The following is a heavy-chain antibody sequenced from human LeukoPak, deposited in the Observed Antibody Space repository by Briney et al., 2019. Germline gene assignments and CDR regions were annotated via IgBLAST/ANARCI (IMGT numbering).Heavy chain of an antibody. V-gene: IGHV4-34*01. J-gene: IGHJ2*01. CDR3: ARTPIVVVTDYWYFDL. CDR2: ISHSGST. D-gene: IGHD2-21*02. CDR1: GGSFSDFY. Sequence: SETLSLTCAFYGGSFSDFYWSWIRQPPGKGLEWIGEISHSGSTNYNPSLKSRVTISVDTSKNQFSLKLSSVTAADTAVYYCARTPIVVVTDYWYFDLWGRGTLVTVSS.